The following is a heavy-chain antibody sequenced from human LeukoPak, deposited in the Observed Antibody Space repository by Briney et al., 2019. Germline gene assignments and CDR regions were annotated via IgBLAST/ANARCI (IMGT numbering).Heavy chain of an antibody. CDR2: INPKSGDT. CDR1: GYTFSAYF. Sequence: ASVKVSCKASGYTFSAYFIHWVRQAPGQGLEWMGWINPKSGDTDYSQKFQGRVTMTEDTSTDTAYMELSSLRSEDTAVYYCASKTHVTSAGAADRGDAFDVWGQGTMVTVSS. J-gene: IGHJ3*01. CDR3: ASKTHVTSAGAADRGDAFDV. D-gene: IGHD2-2*01. V-gene: IGHV1-2*02.